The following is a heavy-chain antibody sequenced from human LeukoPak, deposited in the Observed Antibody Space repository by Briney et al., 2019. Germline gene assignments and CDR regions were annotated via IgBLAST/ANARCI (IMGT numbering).Heavy chain of an antibody. D-gene: IGHD3-22*01. CDR1: GFTFSSYG. CDR2: IWYDGSNK. V-gene: IGHV3-33*01. J-gene: IGHJ6*02. Sequence: PGRSLRLSCAASGFTFSSYGMHWVRQAPGKGLEWVAVIWYDGSNKYYADSVKGRFTISRDNSKNTLYLQMNSLRAEDTAVYYCARDLSRYDSSGYYYYYYYGMDVWGQGTTVTVSS. CDR3: ARDLSRYDSSGYYYYYYYGMDV.